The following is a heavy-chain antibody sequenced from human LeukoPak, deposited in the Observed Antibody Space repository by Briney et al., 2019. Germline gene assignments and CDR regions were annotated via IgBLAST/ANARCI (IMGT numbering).Heavy chain of an antibody. CDR2: IIPIFGTA. V-gene: IGHV1-69*13. CDR3: ARDSSGYYYRTGFDY. CDR1: GGTFSSYA. J-gene: IGHJ4*02. Sequence: SVKVSCTASGGTFSSYAISWVRQAPGQGLEWMGGIIPIFGTANYAQKFQGRVTITADESTSTAYMELSSLRSEDTAVYYCARDSSGYYYRTGFDYWGQGTLVTVSS. D-gene: IGHD3-22*01.